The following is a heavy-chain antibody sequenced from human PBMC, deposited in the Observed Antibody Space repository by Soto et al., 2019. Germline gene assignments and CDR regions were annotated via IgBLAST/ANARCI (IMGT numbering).Heavy chain of an antibody. Sequence: SETLSLTCTVSGGSINSGGYYWSWIRQHPGWGLEWIGYIHYSGTTYYNPSLKSRTTISVDMSKNHFSLTLSSVTAADTAVYYCAIYLWFGGANPSYYHYGLDVWGPGTTVTVSS. CDR3: AIYLWFGGANPSYYHYGLDV. D-gene: IGHD3-10*01. J-gene: IGHJ6*02. CDR2: IHYSGTT. V-gene: IGHV4-31*03. CDR1: GGSINSGGYY.